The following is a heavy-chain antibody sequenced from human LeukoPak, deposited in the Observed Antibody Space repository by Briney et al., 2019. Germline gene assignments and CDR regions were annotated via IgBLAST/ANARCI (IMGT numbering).Heavy chain of an antibody. J-gene: IGHJ4*02. CDR1: GYSISSGYY. CDR2: IYHSGST. Sequence: KPSENLSLNLAVSGYSISSGYYWGWVRQPPGKGLEWIGSIYHSGSTYYNPSLKSRVTISVDTSKNQFSLKLSSVTAADTAVYYCARKEGSIAARIDYWGQGTLVTVSS. D-gene: IGHD6-6*01. CDR3: ARKEGSIAARIDY. V-gene: IGHV4-38-2*01.